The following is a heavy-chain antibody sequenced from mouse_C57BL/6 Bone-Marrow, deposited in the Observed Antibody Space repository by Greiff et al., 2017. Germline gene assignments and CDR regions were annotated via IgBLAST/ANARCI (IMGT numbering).Heavy chain of an antibody. Sequence: EVKLVESGGGLVQPKGSLKLSCAASGFSFNTYAMNWVRQAPGKGLEWVARIRSKSNNYATYYADSVKDRFTISRDDSESMLYLQMNNLKTEDTAMYYCVRLTRYWYFDVWGTGTTVTVSS. CDR1: GFSFNTYA. CDR3: VRLTRYWYFDV. J-gene: IGHJ1*03. V-gene: IGHV10-1*01. CDR2: IRSKSNNYAT.